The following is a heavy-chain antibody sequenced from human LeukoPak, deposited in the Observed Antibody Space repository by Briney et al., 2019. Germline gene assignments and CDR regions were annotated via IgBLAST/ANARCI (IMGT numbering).Heavy chain of an antibody. V-gene: IGHV1-2*06. CDR3: AREKGYDSSGYYEGFDY. J-gene: IGHJ4*02. CDR1: GYAFTGYY. D-gene: IGHD3-22*01. CDR2: INPNSGGT. Sequence: ASVKVSCKASGYAFTGYYMHWVRQAPGQGLEWMGRINPNSGGTNYAQKFQGRVTMTRDTSISTAYMELSRLRSDDTAVYYCAREKGYDSSGYYEGFDYWGQGTLVTVSS.